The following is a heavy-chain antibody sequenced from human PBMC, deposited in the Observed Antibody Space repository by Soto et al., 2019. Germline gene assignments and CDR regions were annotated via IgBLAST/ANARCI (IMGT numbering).Heavy chain of an antibody. Sequence: ASVKGSCKASGYTFTSYGISWVRQAPGQGLEWMGWISAYNGNTNYPQKLQGRVTMTTDTSASTAYMELRSLRSDDTAVYYCARRIYDSRGPTWFDPWGQGTLVTVSS. V-gene: IGHV1-18*04. CDR1: GYTFTSYG. J-gene: IGHJ5*02. D-gene: IGHD3-22*01. CDR3: ARRIYDSRGPTWFDP. CDR2: ISAYNGNT.